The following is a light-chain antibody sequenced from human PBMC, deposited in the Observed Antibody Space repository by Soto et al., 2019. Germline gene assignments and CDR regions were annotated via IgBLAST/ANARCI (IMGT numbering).Light chain of an antibody. CDR1: QSINSW. J-gene: IGKJ1*01. Sequence: DIQMTQSPSTLSASVGDRVTITCRASQSINSWLAWYQEKPGKAPKLLIYRASSLESGVPSRFSGSGSGTEFTLTISSLQPDDVATYYCQQYHGFWTFGQGTKVEIK. CDR2: RAS. CDR3: QQYHGFWT. V-gene: IGKV1-5*03.